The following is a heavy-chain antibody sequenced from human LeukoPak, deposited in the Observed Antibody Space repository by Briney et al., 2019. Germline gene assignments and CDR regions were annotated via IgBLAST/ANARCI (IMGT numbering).Heavy chain of an antibody. V-gene: IGHV4-34*01. CDR2: INHSGST. D-gene: IGHD3-9*01. Sequence: SESLSLTCAVYGGSFSGYYWSWIRQPPGKGLEWIGEINHSGSTNYNPSLKSRVTISVDTSKNQFSLKLSSVTAADTAVYYCARGPRTYYDILTGYFHFDYWGQGTLVTVSS. CDR1: GGSFSGYY. J-gene: IGHJ4*02. CDR3: ARGPRTYYDILTGYFHFDY.